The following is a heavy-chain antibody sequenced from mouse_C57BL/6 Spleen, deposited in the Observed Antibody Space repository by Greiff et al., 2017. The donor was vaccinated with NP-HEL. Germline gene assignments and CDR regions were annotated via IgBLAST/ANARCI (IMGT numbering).Heavy chain of an antibody. J-gene: IGHJ2*01. CDR1: GYAFSSYW. Sequence: VQLQQSGAELVKPGASVKISCKASGYAFSSYWMNWVKQRPGKGLEWIGQIYPGDGDTNYNGKFKGKATLTADKSSSTAYMQLSSLTSEYSAVYFCARSGDSNYFDYWGQSTTLTVSS. CDR2: IYPGDGDT. D-gene: IGHD2-5*01. CDR3: ARSGDSNYFDY. V-gene: IGHV1-80*01.